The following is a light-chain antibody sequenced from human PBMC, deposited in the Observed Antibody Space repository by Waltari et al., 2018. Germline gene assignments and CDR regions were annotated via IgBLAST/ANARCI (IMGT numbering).Light chain of an antibody. CDR2: YDS. J-gene: IGLJ1*01. CDR3: QVWDANNDPGV. V-gene: IGLV3-21*04. Sequence: SYVLTQPPSVSVAPGKTARITCGGNNIETKSVHWYQQKPGQAPILVSSYDSDRPSGIPERFSGSNSGNTATLTISRVEAADEADYYCQVWDANNDPGVFGTGTEVTVL. CDR1: NIETKS.